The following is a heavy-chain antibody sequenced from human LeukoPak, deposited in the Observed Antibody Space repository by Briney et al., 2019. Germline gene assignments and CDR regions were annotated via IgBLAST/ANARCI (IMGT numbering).Heavy chain of an antibody. CDR1: GGSISSSNYY. J-gene: IGHJ4*02. CDR2: IYYSGST. Sequence: KPSETLSLTCTVSGGSISSSNYYWGWIRQPPGKGLEWIGNIYYSGSTNYNPSLKSRVTISVDTSKNQFSLKLSSVTAADTAVHYCARYSWELPGFDYWGQGTLVTVSS. V-gene: IGHV4-39*07. CDR3: ARYSWELPGFDY. D-gene: IGHD1-26*01.